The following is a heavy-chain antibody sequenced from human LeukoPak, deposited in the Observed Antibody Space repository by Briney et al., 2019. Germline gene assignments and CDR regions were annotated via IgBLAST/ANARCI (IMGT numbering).Heavy chain of an antibody. D-gene: IGHD6-19*01. CDR2: INTDGTVT. J-gene: IGHJ4*02. CDR1: GFTFSKYW. CDR3: ATKQWLAPPPDS. Sequence: AGGSLRLSCAASGFTFSKYWMPWVRQAPGKGLESASRINTDGTVTTYADSVKGRFTVSRDNADNTMFLQMNSVRDEDTAVYYCATKQWLAPPPDSWGQGTPVTVSS. V-gene: IGHV3-74*01.